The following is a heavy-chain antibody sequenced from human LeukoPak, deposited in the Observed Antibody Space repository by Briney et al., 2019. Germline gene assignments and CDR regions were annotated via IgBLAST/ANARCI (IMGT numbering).Heavy chain of an antibody. CDR1: SGSIGSDALY. CDR3: VADEYGTGSYYKSAF. V-gene: IGHV4-39*01. Sequence: SETLSLTCTVSSGSIGSDALYWGWIRQSPGKGLEWIGSVHYTRSYSGTTSYNPSLESRVTVSTDRSKTLCSLKLTSVTAADTAVYYCVADEYGTGSYYKSAFWGKGALVTVSS. CDR2: VHYTRSYSGTT. D-gene: IGHD3-10*01. J-gene: IGHJ4*02.